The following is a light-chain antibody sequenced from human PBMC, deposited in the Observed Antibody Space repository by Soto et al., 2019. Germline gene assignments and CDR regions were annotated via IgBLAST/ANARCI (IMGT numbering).Light chain of an antibody. CDR1: QSVSSN. CDR3: QQYGSSSIT. Sequence: EIVMTQSPATLSVSPGERATLSCRASQSVSSNLAWYQQKAGQAPRLLMYGASTRAIGIPGRFSGSGSGTEFTLTISSLQSEDFAVYYCQQYGSSSITFGQGTRLEIK. V-gene: IGKV3-15*01. J-gene: IGKJ5*01. CDR2: GAS.